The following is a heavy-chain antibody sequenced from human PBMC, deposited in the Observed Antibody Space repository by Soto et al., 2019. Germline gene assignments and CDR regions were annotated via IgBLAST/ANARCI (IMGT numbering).Heavy chain of an antibody. CDR1: GGTFSSYA. D-gene: IGHD5-12*01. CDR2: IIPIFGTA. V-gene: IGHV1-69*13. Sequence: ASVKVSCKASGGTFSSYAISWVRQAPGQGLEWMGGIIPIFGTANYAQKFQGRVTITADESTSTAYMELSSLRSEDTAVYYCARDLLRGYDSPPSAGDIWGQGTMVTVSS. CDR3: ARDLLRGYDSPPSAGDI. J-gene: IGHJ3*02.